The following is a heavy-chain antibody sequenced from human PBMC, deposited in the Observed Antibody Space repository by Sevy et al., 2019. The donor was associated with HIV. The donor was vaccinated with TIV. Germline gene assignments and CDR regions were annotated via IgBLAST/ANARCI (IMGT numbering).Heavy chain of an antibody. CDR2: INPDSGGP. Sequence: VKVSCKASGGTFSSYAISWVRQAPGQGLEWMGWINPDSGGPIYAPKFQGRVTLTRDTSISTAYMDLSRLKSDDTAVYYCVRDDRDGYFEYWGQGTLVTVSS. V-gene: IGHV1-2*02. CDR3: VRDDRDGYFEY. CDR1: GGTFSSYA. J-gene: IGHJ4*02.